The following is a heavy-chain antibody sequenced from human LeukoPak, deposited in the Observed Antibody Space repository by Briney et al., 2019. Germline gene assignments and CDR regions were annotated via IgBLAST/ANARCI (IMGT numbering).Heavy chain of an antibody. D-gene: IGHD1-26*01. CDR2: ISSSGSTI. Sequence: GGSLRLSCAASGFTFSSYSMNWVRQAPGKGLEWVSYISSSGSTIYYADSVKGRFTISRDNAKNSLYLQMNSLRAEDTAVYYCARRWHSGSYSNWFDPWGQGTLVTVSS. J-gene: IGHJ5*02. V-gene: IGHV3-48*04. CDR3: ARRWHSGSYSNWFDP. CDR1: GFTFSSYS.